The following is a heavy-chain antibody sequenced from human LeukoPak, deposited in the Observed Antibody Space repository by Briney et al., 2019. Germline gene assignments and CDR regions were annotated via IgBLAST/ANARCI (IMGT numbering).Heavy chain of an antibody. V-gene: IGHV3-64*02. Sequence: PGGSQRLSCAASGFTFSNYAMHWVRQAPGEGLEYVSAISSNGGSTYYADSVKGRFTISRDNSKNTLFLQMGSLRVEDMAVYYCARGLRAYYYYGMDVWGQGTTVTVSS. CDR1: GFTFSNYA. CDR3: ARGLRAYYYYGMDV. CDR2: ISSNGGST. J-gene: IGHJ6*02. D-gene: IGHD3-3*01.